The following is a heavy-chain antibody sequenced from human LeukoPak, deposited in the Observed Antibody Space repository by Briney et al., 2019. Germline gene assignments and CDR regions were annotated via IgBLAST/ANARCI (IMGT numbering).Heavy chain of an antibody. CDR1: GFTFSSYA. J-gene: IGHJ4*02. D-gene: IGHD4-17*01. V-gene: IGHV3-23*05. CDR2: IGSTGSNT. Sequence: PGGSLRHSCAASGFTFSSYAMSWVRQAPGEGLEWVSTIGSTGSNTYYTDSVKGRFTISRDNSKNTLYLQINGLRADDTAVYYCAKSMSTVTTSPFWGQGTLVTVPS. CDR3: AKSMSTVTTSPF.